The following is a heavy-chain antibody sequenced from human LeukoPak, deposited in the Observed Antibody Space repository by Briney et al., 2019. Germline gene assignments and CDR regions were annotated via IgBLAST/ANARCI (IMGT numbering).Heavy chain of an antibody. CDR1: GFIFDTHD. Sequence: GGSLRLSCGASGFIFDTHDMHWVRQAPGKGLEWVAFIRSDGYHTYHADSVKGRFTITRDNSKNTLYLQMNSLKLEDMAVYYCAKPSGSGVDYWGRGTRVTVSS. D-gene: IGHD1-26*01. V-gene: IGHV3-30*02. CDR3: AKPSGSGVDY. J-gene: IGHJ4*02. CDR2: IRSDGYHT.